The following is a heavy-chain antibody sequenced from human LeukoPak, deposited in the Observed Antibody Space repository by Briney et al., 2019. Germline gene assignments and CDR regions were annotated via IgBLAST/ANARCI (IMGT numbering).Heavy chain of an antibody. V-gene: IGHV5-51*01. J-gene: IGHJ4*02. CDR2: IYPGDSDT. CDR1: GYSFTTYW. Sequence: GESLKISCKGSGYSFTTYWIGWVRQMPGKGLEWMGIIYPGDSDTRYSPSFQGQVTISADKSISTAYLQWSSLKASDTAMYYCARESIYCSGGSCYRSFDYWGQGTLVTVSS. D-gene: IGHD2-15*01. CDR3: ARESIYCSGGSCYRSFDY.